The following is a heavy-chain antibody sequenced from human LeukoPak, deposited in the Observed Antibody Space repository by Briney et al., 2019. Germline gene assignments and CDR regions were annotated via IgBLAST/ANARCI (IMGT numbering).Heavy chain of an antibody. CDR1: GFTFDDYA. V-gene: IGHV3-9*01. D-gene: IGHD2-15*01. CDR3: AKESRWGVVVAATPGFDGMDV. J-gene: IGHJ6*02. Sequence: GGSLRLSCAASGFTFDDYAMHWVRQAPGKGLEWVSGISWNSGSIGYADSVKGRFTISRDNAKNSLYLQMNSLRAEDTALYYCAKESRWGVVVAATPGFDGMDVWGQGTTVTVSS. CDR2: ISWNSGSI.